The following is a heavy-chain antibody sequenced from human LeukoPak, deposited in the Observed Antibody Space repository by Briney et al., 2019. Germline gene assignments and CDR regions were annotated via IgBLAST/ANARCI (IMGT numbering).Heavy chain of an antibody. J-gene: IGHJ4*02. V-gene: IGHV3-23*01. CDR1: GFTFSSYA. D-gene: IGHD4-17*01. CDR3: AKGRGTTVTSAANY. Sequence: GGSLRLSCAASGFTFSSYAMSWVRQAPGKGLEWVSSISGSNDNTYYADSVKDRFTISRDNAKNTLSLQMNSLRAEDTAVYYCAKGRGTTVTSAANYWGQGTLVTVSS. CDR2: ISGSNDNT.